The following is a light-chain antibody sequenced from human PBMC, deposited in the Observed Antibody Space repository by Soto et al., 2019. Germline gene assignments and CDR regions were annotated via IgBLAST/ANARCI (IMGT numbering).Light chain of an antibody. V-gene: IGLV2-14*01. CDR3: SSYTSSSTQV. J-gene: IGLJ1*01. CDR1: SSDVGGYNY. CDR2: DVS. Sequence: QSVLTQPASVSGYPGQPITISCTGTSSDVGGYNYVSWYQQHPGKAPKLMIYDVSNRPSGVSNRFSGSKSGNTASLTISGLQAEDEADYYCSSYTSSSTQVFGTGTKVTVL.